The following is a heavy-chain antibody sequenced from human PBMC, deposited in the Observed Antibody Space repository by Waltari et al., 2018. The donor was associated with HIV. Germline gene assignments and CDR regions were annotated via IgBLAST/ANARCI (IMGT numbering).Heavy chain of an antibody. D-gene: IGHD6-6*01. V-gene: IGHV1-69*12. Sequence: QVQLVQSGAEVKKPGSSVKVSCKASGGTFSSYAISWVRQAPGQGLEWMGGISPIFGTANYAQKFQGRVTITADESTSTAYMELSSLRSEDTAVYYCARVYSSSPGGWFDPWGQGTLVTVSS. J-gene: IGHJ5*02. CDR1: GGTFSSYA. CDR3: ARVYSSSPGGWFDP. CDR2: ISPIFGTA.